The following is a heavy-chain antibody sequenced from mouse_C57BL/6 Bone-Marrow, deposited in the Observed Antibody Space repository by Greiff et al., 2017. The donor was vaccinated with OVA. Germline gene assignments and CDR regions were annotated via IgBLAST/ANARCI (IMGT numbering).Heavy chain of an antibody. CDR1: GYTFTDYY. CDR3: ARVGYYGSSPSWYFDV. D-gene: IGHD1-1*01. J-gene: IGHJ1*03. CDR2: INPNNGGT. V-gene: IGHV1-26*01. Sequence: EVQLQQSGPELVKPGASVKISCKASGYTFTDYYMNWVKQSHGKSLEWIGDINPNNGGTRYNQKFKGKATLTVDKSSSTAYMELRSLTSEDAAVYYGARVGYYGSSPSWYFDVWGTGTTVTVSS.